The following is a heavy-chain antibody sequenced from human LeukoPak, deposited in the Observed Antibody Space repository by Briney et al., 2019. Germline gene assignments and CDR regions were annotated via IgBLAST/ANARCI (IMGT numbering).Heavy chain of an antibody. Sequence: PGGSLRLSCAASGFTFSSYAMSWVRQAPGKGLEWVSGISSSGGSTYYADSVKGRFTISRDNAKNTLYVQMNSLTVEDTAVYYCAAFSSWYSTYGYWGQGTLVTVSS. CDR3: AAFSSWYSTYGY. D-gene: IGHD6-13*01. J-gene: IGHJ4*02. V-gene: IGHV3-23*01. CDR2: ISSSGGST. CDR1: GFTFSSYA.